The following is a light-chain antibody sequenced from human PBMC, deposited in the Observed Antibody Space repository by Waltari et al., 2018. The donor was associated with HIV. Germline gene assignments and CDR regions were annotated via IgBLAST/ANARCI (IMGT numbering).Light chain of an antibody. J-gene: IGKJ1*01. CDR2: WAS. Sequence: MVMTQSPDSLAVSLGERACINCRSSQSLLSSSNNKPYVAWYQQKPGQPPKLLNHWASTRESGVPDRFSGSGSATDFTLTINSLQAEDVAVDYCQQFYRTPLTFGQGTKVEIK. CDR1: QSLLSSSNNKPY. CDR3: QQFYRTPLT. V-gene: IGKV4-1*01.